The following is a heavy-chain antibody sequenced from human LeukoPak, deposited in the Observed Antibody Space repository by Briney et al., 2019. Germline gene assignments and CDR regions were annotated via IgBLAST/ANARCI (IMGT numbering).Heavy chain of an antibody. J-gene: IGHJ5*02. D-gene: IGHD4-11*01. Sequence: QSGGSLRLSCAASGFTFSSYAMSWVRQAPGKGPEWVSAISGSGGSTYYADSVKGRFTISRDNSKNTLYLQMNSLRAEDTAVYYCAKGTTTVTWFDPWGQGTLVTVSS. V-gene: IGHV3-23*01. CDR1: GFTFSSYA. CDR2: ISGSGGST. CDR3: AKGTTTVTWFDP.